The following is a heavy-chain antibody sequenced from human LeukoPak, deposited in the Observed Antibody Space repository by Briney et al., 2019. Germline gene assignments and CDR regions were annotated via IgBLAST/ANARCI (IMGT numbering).Heavy chain of an antibody. CDR3: ARDRTGGDRRFDP. V-gene: IGHV3-11*01. D-gene: IGHD2-21*02. CDR2: ISSSGSTI. J-gene: IGHJ5*02. CDR1: GFTFSDYY. Sequence: GGSLRLSCAASGFTFSDYYMSWIRQAPGKGLEWVSYISSSGSTIYYADSVKGRFTISRDNAKNSLYLQMNSLRAKDTAVYYCARDRTGGDRRFDPWGQGTLVTVSS.